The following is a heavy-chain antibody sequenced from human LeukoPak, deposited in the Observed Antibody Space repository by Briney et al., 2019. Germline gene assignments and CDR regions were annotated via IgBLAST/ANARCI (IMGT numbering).Heavy chain of an antibody. CDR1: GGSISSYY. CDR3: ARRTTLLWFGEYDAFDI. V-gene: IGHV4-59*08. CDR2: IYYSGSP. Sequence: SETLSLTCTVSGGSISSYYWSWIRQPPGKGLEWIGYIYYSGSPNYNPSLKSRVTISVDTSKNQFSLKLSSVTAADTAVYYCARRTTLLWFGEYDAFDIWGQGTMVTVSS. D-gene: IGHD3-10*01. J-gene: IGHJ3*02.